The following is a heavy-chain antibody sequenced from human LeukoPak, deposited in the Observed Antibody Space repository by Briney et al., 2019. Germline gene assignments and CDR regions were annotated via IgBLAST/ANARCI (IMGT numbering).Heavy chain of an antibody. D-gene: IGHD6-13*01. J-gene: IGHJ4*02. CDR2: IWYDGSNK. V-gene: IGHV3-33*01. Sequence: PGGSLRLSCAASGFTFSSYGVHWVRQAPGKGLEWVAVIWYDGSNKYYADSVKGRFTISRDNSKNTLYLQMNSLRAEDTAVYYCARNGPIAAAAPLRYWGQGTLVTVSS. CDR1: GFTFSSYG. CDR3: ARNGPIAAAAPLRY.